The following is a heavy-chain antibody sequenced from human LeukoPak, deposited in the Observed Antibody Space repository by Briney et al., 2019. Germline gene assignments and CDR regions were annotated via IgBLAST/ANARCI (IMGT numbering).Heavy chain of an antibody. J-gene: IGHJ5*02. V-gene: IGHV4-34*01. CDR2: INHSGSA. D-gene: IGHD6-19*01. Sequence: SETLSLTCAVYGGSFSGYYWNWIRQPPGKGLEWIGEINHSGSANYNPSLKSRVTISVDTSKNQFSLKLSSVTAADTAVYYCARGPLTYSSGWFNWFDPWGQGTLVTVSS. CDR1: GGSFSGYY. CDR3: ARGPLTYSSGWFNWFDP.